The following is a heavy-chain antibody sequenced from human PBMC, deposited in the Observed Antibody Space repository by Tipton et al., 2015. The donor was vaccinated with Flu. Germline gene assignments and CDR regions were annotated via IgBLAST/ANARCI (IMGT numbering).Heavy chain of an antibody. Sequence: TLSLTCTVSCCSISSYYWSWIRQPPGKGLEWIGYIYYSGSTNYNPSLKSRVTISVDTSKNQFSLKLSSVTAADTAVYYCARGEGGASFDYWGQGTLVTVSS. CDR3: ARGEGGASFDY. D-gene: IGHD3-16*01. J-gene: IGHJ4*02. CDR2: IYYSGST. CDR1: CCSISSYY. V-gene: IGHV4-59*01.